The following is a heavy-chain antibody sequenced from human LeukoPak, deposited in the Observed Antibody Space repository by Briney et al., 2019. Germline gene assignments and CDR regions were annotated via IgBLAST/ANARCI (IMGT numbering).Heavy chain of an antibody. D-gene: IGHD2-15*01. CDR3: ARDYRGSLYYYYGMDV. J-gene: IGHJ6*02. CDR2: ISYDGSNK. CDR1: GFIFSSYA. Sequence: PGRSLRLSCAASGFIFSSYAMHWVRQAPGKGLEWVAVISYDGSNKYYADSVKGRFTISRDNSKNTLYLQMNSLRAEDTAVYYCARDYRGSLYYYYGMDVWGQGTTVTVSS. V-gene: IGHV3-30-3*01.